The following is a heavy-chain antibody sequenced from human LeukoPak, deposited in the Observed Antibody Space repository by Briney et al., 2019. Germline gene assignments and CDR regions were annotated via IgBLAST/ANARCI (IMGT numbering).Heavy chain of an antibody. Sequence: GGSLRLSCAASGFTFDDYAMHWVGQAQGRGLGGVPGISWNSGSIGYADSVKGRFTISRDNAKNSLYLQMNSLRAEDTALYYCAKDVAARLQYYYYGMDVWGQGTTVTVSS. V-gene: IGHV3-9*01. CDR3: AKDVAARLQYYYYGMDV. D-gene: IGHD6-6*01. CDR1: GFTFDDYA. CDR2: ISWNSGSI. J-gene: IGHJ6*02.